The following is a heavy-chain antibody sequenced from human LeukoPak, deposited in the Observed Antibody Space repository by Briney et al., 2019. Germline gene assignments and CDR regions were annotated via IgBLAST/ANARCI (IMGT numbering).Heavy chain of an antibody. CDR1: GFTFSSYW. CDR3: ARGPPSTRYCSSTSCYLVY. J-gene: IGHJ4*02. V-gene: IGHV3-7*03. CDR2: IKQAGSEK. D-gene: IGHD2-2*01. Sequence: GGSLRLSCAASGFTFSSYWMSLVRQAPGKGLEWVANIKQAGSEKYYVDSVKGRFTISRDNAKNSLYLQMNSLRAEDTAVYYCARGPPSTRYCSSTSCYLVYWGQGTLVTVSS.